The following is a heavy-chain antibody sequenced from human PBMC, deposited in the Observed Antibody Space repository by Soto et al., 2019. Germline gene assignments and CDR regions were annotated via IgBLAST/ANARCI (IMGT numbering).Heavy chain of an antibody. D-gene: IGHD3-22*01. J-gene: IGHJ4*02. CDR3: ARDYYDSSGYYYEYYSDY. CDR1: GDSVSSNSAA. CDR2: TYYRSKWYN. Sequence: TLSLTCAISGDSVSSNSAAWNWIRQSPSRGLEWLGRTYYRSKWYNDYAVSVKSRITINPDTSKNQFSLQLNSVTPEDTAVYYCARDYYDSSGYYYEYYSDYWGQGTLVTVSS. V-gene: IGHV6-1*01.